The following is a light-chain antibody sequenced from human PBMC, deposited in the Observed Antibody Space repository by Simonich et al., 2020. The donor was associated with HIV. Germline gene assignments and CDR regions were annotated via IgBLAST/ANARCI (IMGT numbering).Light chain of an antibody. V-gene: IGKV3D-7*01. CDR3: QQDYNLPMYT. CDR2: GAS. Sequence: EIVLTQSPATLSLSPGDRATLSCWANQSVSSYLAWYQQKPGQAPRLLIYGASTRATSIPARFSGSGSGTDFTLTISSLQPEDFAVYYCQQDYNLPMYTFGQGTKLEIK. CDR1: QSVSSY. J-gene: IGKJ2*01.